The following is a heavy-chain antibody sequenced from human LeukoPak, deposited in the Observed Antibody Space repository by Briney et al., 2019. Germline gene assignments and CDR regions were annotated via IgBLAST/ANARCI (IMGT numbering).Heavy chain of an antibody. CDR2: MNPNSGIT. V-gene: IGHV1-8*01. D-gene: IGHD4-17*01. CDR3: ATGAGGDYDVNYYYYIDV. CDR1: GYTFSSYD. Sequence: ASLKLSCTASGYTFSSYDINWVRKATGPGLEWMGGMNPNSGITGYAQKFQGRVTMTRNTTISTAYMELSSLRTEDTAVYYCATGAGGDYDVNYYYYIDVWGKGTTVTISS. J-gene: IGHJ6*03.